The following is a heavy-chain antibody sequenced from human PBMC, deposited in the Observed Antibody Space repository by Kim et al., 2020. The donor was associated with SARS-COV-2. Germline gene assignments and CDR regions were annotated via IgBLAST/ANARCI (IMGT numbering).Heavy chain of an antibody. CDR3: ARDSLRYCSSTSCSLGAFDI. J-gene: IGHJ3*02. D-gene: IGHD2-2*01. CDR2: IYSGGST. CDR1: GFTVSSNY. V-gene: IGHV3-53*01. Sequence: GGSLRLSCAASGFTVSSNYMSWVRQAPGKGLEWVSVIYSGGSTYYADSVKGRFTISRDNSENTLYLQMNSLRAEDTAVYYCARDSLRYCSSTSCSLGAFDIWGQGTMVTVSS.